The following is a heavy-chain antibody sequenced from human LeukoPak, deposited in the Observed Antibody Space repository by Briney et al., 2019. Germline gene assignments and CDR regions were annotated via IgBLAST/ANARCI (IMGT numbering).Heavy chain of an antibody. J-gene: IGHJ6*02. CDR3: ARDLAVWQQLVRRYYYGMDV. Sequence: GGSLRLSCAASGFTFSSYSMNWVRQAPGKGLEWVSSISSSSSYIYYADSVKGRFTISRDNAKNSLYLQMNSLRAEDTAVYYCARDLAVWQQLVRRYYYGMDVWGQGTTVTVSS. V-gene: IGHV3-21*01. CDR2: ISSSSSYI. D-gene: IGHD6-13*01. CDR1: GFTFSSYS.